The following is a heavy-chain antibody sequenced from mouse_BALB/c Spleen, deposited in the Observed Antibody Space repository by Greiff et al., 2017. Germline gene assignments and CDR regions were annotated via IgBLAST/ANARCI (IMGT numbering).Heavy chain of an antibody. CDR2: ISSGGSYT. D-gene: IGHD2-4*01. CDR1: GFTFSSYA. V-gene: IGHV5-9-4*01. J-gene: IGHJ3*01. CDR3: ARGPYYDYDWFAY. Sequence: EVQGVESGGGLVKPGGSLKLSCAASGFTFSSYAMSWVRQSPEKRLEWVAEISSGGSYTYYPDTVTGRFTISRDNAKNTLYLEMSSLRSEDTAMYYCARGPYYDYDWFAYWGQGTLVTVSA.